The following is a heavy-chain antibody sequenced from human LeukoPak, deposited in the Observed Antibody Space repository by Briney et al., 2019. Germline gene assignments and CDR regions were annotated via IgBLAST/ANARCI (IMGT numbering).Heavy chain of an antibody. V-gene: IGHV4-34*01. CDR1: GGSFSGHY. J-gene: IGHJ4*02. CDR2: INHRGRT. CDR3: ARDPKWAFGGVVGGVSDF. Sequence: SETLFLTCAVYGGSFSGHYWSWIRQPPGKGLEWIGEINHRGRTNYNPSLKSRVTISVDTSKNQFSLKLSSVTAADTAVYYCARDPKWAFGGVVGGVSDFWGQGILVTVSS. D-gene: IGHD3-16*02.